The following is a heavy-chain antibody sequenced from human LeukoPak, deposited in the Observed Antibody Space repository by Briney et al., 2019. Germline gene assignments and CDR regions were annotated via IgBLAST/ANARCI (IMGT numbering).Heavy chain of an antibody. J-gene: IGHJ4*02. V-gene: IGHV4-39*01. CDR2: IYYSGNT. CDR1: GGSISSSGYY. CDR3: ARLYRPEYYFDY. D-gene: IGHD1-26*01. Sequence: SETLSLTCTVSGGSISSSGYYCGWIRQPPGKGLEWIGSIYYSGNTYYNPSLKSRVTISVDTSKNQFSLRPSSVTAADTAVYYCARLYRPEYYFDYWGQGTLVTVSS.